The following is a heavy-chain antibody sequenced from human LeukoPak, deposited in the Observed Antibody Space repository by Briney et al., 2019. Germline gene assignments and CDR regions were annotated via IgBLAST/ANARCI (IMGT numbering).Heavy chain of an antibody. D-gene: IGHD6-19*01. J-gene: IGHJ4*01. CDR1: GFTFSSYA. CDR3: AKGIHSSGWGYFDY. Sequence: GGSLRLSCAASGFTFSSYAMNWVRQAPGKGLEWVSAVRGSDAGTSYADSVKGRFTISRDNSKNTLYLQMNSLRTEDTAVYYCAKGIHSSGWGYFDYWGHGTLVTVSS. CDR2: VRGSDAGT. V-gene: IGHV3-23*01.